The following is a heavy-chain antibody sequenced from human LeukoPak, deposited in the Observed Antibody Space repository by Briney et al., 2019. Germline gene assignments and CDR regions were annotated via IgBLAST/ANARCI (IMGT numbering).Heavy chain of an antibody. V-gene: IGHV3-23*01. D-gene: IGHD6-19*01. CDR3: VKSSGWSKGPPFDY. CDR1: GFTFSSYI. J-gene: IGHJ4*02. CDR2: ISGSGNNI. Sequence: PGGSLRLSCAASGFTFSSYIMSWVRQGPGKGLEFASAISGSGNNIHYADSVKGRFTISRDNSKNTLYLQMNSLKAEDTAVFYCVKSSGWSKGPPFDYWGRGTLVTVSS.